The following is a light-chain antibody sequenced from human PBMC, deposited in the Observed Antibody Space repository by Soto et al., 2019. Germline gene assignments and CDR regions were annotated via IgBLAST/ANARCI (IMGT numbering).Light chain of an antibody. Sequence: EIVLTQSPGTLSLSPGERATLSCRASQSVSSDYLAWYQQKPGQSPKVLIYRASSRATGIPDRFSGSGSGTDFTLTISRLEHEDFAVYYCQQYGSSPLTFGGGTKVEIK. CDR1: QSVSSDY. CDR3: QQYGSSPLT. J-gene: IGKJ4*01. V-gene: IGKV3-20*01. CDR2: RAS.